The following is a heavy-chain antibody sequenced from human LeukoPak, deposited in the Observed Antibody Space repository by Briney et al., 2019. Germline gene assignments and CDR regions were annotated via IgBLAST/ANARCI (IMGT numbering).Heavy chain of an antibody. D-gene: IGHD5-12*01. J-gene: IGHJ4*02. CDR1: GFNFGSYS. V-gene: IGHV3-48*04. CDR3: ARDHRYAFDN. CDR2: VGISSGNT. Sequence: EGSLRLSCAASGFNFGSYSMNWVRQAPGKGLEWISYVGISSGNTKYADSVKGRFTISGDSAKNSVFLQMNSLRVEDTAVYYCARDHRYAFDNWGQGTLVTVSS.